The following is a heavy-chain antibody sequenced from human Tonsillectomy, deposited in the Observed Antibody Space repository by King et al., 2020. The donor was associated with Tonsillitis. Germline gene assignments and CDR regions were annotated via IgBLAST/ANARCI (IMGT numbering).Heavy chain of an antibody. CDR3: ARGSGSGSYSSSFWFDP. CDR2: ISAYNGNT. CDR1: GYTFTSYG. J-gene: IGHJ5*02. V-gene: IGHV1-18*01. Sequence: VQLVESGAEVKKPGASVKVSCKASGYTFTSYGISWVRQAPGQGLEWMGWISAYNGNTKYAQKLQDRVTMTTDTSTSTAYMELRSLRSDDPAVYYCARGSGSGSYSSSFWFDPWGQGTLVTVSS. D-gene: IGHD3-10*01.